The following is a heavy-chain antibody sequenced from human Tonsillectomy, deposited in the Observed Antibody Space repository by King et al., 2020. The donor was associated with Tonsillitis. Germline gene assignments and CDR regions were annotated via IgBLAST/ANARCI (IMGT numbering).Heavy chain of an antibody. J-gene: IGHJ2*01. D-gene: IGHD1-7*01. CDR1: GFTFSGSA. CDR3: TRHGRITGTTWYFDL. V-gene: IGHV3-73*02. Sequence: VQLVESGGGLVQPGGSLKLSCAASGFTFSGSAMHWVRQASGKGLEWVGRIRSKANSYATAYAASVKVRFTISRDDSKNTAYLQMNSLKTEDTAVYYCTRHGRITGTTWYFDLWGRGTLVTVSS. CDR2: IRSKANSYAT.